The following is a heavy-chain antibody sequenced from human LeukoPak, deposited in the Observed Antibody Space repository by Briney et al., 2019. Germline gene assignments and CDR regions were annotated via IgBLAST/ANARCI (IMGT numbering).Heavy chain of an antibody. Sequence: GAPVKVSCKASGYTFTGYYIHWVRQAPGQGLEWMGWINPNSGGTKYEQKFQGRVTMTRDTSISTAYMELSRLRSDDTAVYYCATKKQQVTPIDYWGQGTLVTVSS. CDR1: GYTFTGYY. D-gene: IGHD6-13*01. CDR2: INPNSGGT. CDR3: ATKKQQVTPIDY. J-gene: IGHJ4*02. V-gene: IGHV1-2*02.